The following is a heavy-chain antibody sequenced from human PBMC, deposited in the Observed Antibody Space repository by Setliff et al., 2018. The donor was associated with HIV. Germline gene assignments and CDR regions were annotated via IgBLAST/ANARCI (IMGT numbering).Heavy chain of an antibody. CDR3: ARLASGGWPLEVFDI. J-gene: IGHJ3*02. CDR2: MHPNSGGT. D-gene: IGHD2-15*01. CDR1: GYTFTDYY. V-gene: IGHV1-2*02. Sequence: GASVKVSCKTSGYTFTDYYIKWARQAPGEGLEWLGWMHPNSGGTSYAQKFRGRVTLTRDTSINTAYMELSRLTSDDTAVYYCARLASGGWPLEVFDIWGQGTMVTVSS.